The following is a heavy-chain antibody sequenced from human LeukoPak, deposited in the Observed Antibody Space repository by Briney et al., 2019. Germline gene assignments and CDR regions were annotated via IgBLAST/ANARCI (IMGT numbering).Heavy chain of an antibody. V-gene: IGHV3-66*01. Sequence: GGSLRLSCAASGFTVSSNYMSWVRRAPGKGLEWVSVIYSGGSTYYADSVKGRFTISRDNSKNTLYLQMNSLRAEDTAVYYCARLGYDSSGSISSAPTFDYWGQGTLVTVSS. CDR2: IYSGGST. CDR3: ARLGYDSSGSISSAPTFDY. CDR1: GFTVSSNY. J-gene: IGHJ4*02. D-gene: IGHD3-22*01.